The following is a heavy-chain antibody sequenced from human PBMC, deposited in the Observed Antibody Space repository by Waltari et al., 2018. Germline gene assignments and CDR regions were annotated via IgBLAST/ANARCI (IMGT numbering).Heavy chain of an antibody. CDR1: GGSISSYY. Sequence: QVQLQESGPGLVKPSETLSLTCTVSGGSISSYYWSWIRQPPGKGLEWIGYIYYSGSTNSNPSLKSRVTISVDTSKNQFSLKLSSVTAADTAVYYCARVIAAASRRDYYYMDVWGKGTTVTVSS. V-gene: IGHV4-59*01. CDR2: IYYSGST. D-gene: IGHD6-13*01. CDR3: ARVIAAASRRDYYYMDV. J-gene: IGHJ6*03.